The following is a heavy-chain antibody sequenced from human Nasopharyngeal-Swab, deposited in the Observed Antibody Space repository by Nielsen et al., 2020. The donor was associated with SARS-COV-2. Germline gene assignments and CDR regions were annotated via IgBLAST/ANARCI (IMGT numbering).Heavy chain of an antibody. D-gene: IGHD2-15*01. CDR2: IIPILGIA. Sequence: SVTVSCKASGGTFSSYAISWVRQAPAQGLEWMGRIIPILGIANYAQKFQGRVTITADKSPSTAYMELSSLRSEDTAVYYCARDTHCSGGSCYPSPFDYWGQGTLVTVSS. V-gene: IGHV1-69*04. CDR3: ARDTHCSGGSCYPSPFDY. J-gene: IGHJ4*02. CDR1: GGTFSSYA.